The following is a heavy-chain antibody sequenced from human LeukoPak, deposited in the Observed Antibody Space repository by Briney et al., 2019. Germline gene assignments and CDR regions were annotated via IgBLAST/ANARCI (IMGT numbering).Heavy chain of an antibody. V-gene: IGHV1-2*04. CDR1: GYTFTGYY. CDR2: INPNSGGT. D-gene: IGHD4-17*01. Sequence: ASVKVSCKASGYTFTGYYMHWVRQAPGQGLEWMGWINPNSGGTNYAQKFQGWVTMTRDTSISTAYMELSRLRSDDTAVYYCARGPVRYGDNWFDPWGQGTLVTVSS. CDR3: ARGPVRYGDNWFDP. J-gene: IGHJ5*02.